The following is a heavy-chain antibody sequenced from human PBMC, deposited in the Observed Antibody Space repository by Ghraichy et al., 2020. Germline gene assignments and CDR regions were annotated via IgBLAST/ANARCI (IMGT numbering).Heavy chain of an antibody. V-gene: IGHV4-39*01. Sequence: SETLSLTCTVSGGSISSSSYYWGWIRQPPGKGLEWIGSIYYSGSTYYNPSLKSRVTISVDTSKNQFSLKLSSVTAADTAVYYCARQTRAAAGKFDYWGQGTLVTVSS. CDR2: IYYSGST. D-gene: IGHD6-13*01. CDR1: GGSISSSSYY. J-gene: IGHJ4*02. CDR3: ARQTRAAAGKFDY.